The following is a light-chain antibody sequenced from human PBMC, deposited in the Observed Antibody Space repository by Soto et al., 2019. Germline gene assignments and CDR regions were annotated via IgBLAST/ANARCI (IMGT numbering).Light chain of an antibody. V-gene: IGKV1-39*01. J-gene: IGKJ1*01. CDR1: QRISSY. CDR2: AAS. CDR3: QASYNTPPWT. Sequence: DIQLTQSPSSLSASVGDRVTITCRASQRISSYLNWYQQKPGKAPKLLIYAASSLQGGVPSRFSGSGSGTDFTLIISSLQREDFATYYCQASYNTPPWTFGQGTKVDIK.